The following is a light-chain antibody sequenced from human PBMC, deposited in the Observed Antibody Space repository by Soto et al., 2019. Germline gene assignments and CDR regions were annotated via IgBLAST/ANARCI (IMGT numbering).Light chain of an antibody. V-gene: IGLV2-23*03. J-gene: IGLJ1*01. Sequence: QSVLTQPASVSGSPGQSITISCTGTSSDVGSYNLVSWYQQHPGKAPKLMIYEGSKRPSGVSNRFSGSKSGNTASLTISGLQAEDVADYYCCSYAGSSTFLYVFGTGTKSPS. CDR1: SSDVGSYNL. CDR2: EGS. CDR3: CSYAGSSTFLYV.